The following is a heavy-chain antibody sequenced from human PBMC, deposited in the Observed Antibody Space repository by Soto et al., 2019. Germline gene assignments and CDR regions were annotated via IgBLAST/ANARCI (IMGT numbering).Heavy chain of an antibody. D-gene: IGHD2-21*02. J-gene: IGHJ6*01. V-gene: IGHV3-13*01. CDR2: IGTAGDT. Sequence: EVQLVESGGGLVQPGGSLRLSCAASGFTFSSYDMHWVHQATGKGLEWVSAIGTAGDTYYPGSVKGRFTISRENAKNSLYHQMNCLRAGDTAVYYCARAPSGYCGGDCYWLYYGMDVW. CDR3: ARAPSGYCGGDCYWLYYGMDV. CDR1: GFTFSSYD.